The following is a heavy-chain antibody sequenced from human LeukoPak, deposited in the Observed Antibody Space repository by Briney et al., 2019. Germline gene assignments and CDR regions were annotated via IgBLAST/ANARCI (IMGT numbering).Heavy chain of an antibody. CDR2: INHSGST. V-gene: IGHV4-34*01. J-gene: IGHJ4*02. D-gene: IGHD3-22*01. CDR1: GGSFNNYY. Sequence: SETLSLTCAVYGGSFNNYYWSWIRQPPGKGLEWIGEINHSGSTNYNPSLKSRFTISVVPSKSQFSLKLSSVTAADTAVYYCARHNDSSGVFDYWGQGTLVTVSS. CDR3: ARHNDSSGVFDY.